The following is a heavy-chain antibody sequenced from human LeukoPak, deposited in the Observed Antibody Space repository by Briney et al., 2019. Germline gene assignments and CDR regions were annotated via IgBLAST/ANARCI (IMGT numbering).Heavy chain of an antibody. D-gene: IGHD3-16*01. CDR1: GFTFSNYA. CDR2: IKSDGSEK. CDR3: AREGGYQYYYAMDV. Sequence: PGGSLRLSCAASGFTFSNYAMSWVRQAPGKGPEWVANIKSDGSEKNYVDSVKGRFTISRDNAKSSLYLQMNSLRAEDAAVYYCAREGGYQYYYAMDVWGQGTTVTVSS. J-gene: IGHJ6*02. V-gene: IGHV3-7*01.